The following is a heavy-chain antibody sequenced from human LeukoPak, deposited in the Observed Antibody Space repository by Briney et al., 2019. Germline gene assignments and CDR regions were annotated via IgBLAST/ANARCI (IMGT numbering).Heavy chain of an antibody. V-gene: IGHV4-34*01. CDR1: GGSFSGYY. CDR2: INHSGST. CDR3: ARLKSAMGAYYYYYYGMDV. D-gene: IGHD3-16*01. Sequence: SETLSLTCAVYGGSFSGYYWSWIRQPPGKGLEWIGEINHSGSTNYNPSLKGRVTISVDTSKNQFSLKLSSVTAADTAVYYCARLKSAMGAYYYYYYGMDVWGQGTTVTVSS. J-gene: IGHJ6*02.